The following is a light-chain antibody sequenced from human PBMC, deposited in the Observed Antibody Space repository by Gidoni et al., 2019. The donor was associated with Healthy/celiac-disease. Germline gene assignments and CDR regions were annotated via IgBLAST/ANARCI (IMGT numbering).Light chain of an antibody. J-gene: IGLJ2*01. CDR2: DVS. CDR1: SSDVGGYNY. Sequence: QSAMTEPASVSGSPGQSITISCTGTSSDVGGYNYVSWYQQHPGTAPKLMIYDVSNRPSGVSNLFSGSKSGTTASLTISWLQSVDEADYFCSSYPSSSTLVFGGGTKLT. CDR3: SSYPSSSTLV. V-gene: IGLV2-14*01.